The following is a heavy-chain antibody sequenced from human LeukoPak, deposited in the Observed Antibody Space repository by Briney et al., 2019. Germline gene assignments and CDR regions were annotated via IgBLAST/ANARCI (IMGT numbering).Heavy chain of an antibody. D-gene: IGHD2-15*01. Sequence: GESLKISCKGSGYSFTNYWIGWVRQMPGKGLEWMGIIYPGDSNTRYSPSFQGQVTISADKSFSTAYLQWISLKASDTAMYYCARSPYCSGVSCYSPYYYYYMDVWGKGTTVTVSS. CDR1: GYSFTNYW. V-gene: IGHV5-51*01. CDR3: ARSPYCSGVSCYSPYYYYYMDV. J-gene: IGHJ6*03. CDR2: IYPGDSNT.